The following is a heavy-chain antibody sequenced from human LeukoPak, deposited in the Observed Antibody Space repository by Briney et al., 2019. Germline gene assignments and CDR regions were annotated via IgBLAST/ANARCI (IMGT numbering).Heavy chain of an antibody. Sequence: GGSLRLSCSASGFTFSSYTIHWVRQAPGKGLERVAVISFDGSNKYYADSVKGRFSISRDNSKNTLYLQMNSLGAEDTAVYYCARGGNPRDGPDYWGQGTLVTVSS. V-gene: IGHV3-30-3*01. CDR1: GFTFSSYT. CDR2: ISFDGSNK. D-gene: IGHD4-23*01. CDR3: ARGGNPRDGPDY. J-gene: IGHJ4*02.